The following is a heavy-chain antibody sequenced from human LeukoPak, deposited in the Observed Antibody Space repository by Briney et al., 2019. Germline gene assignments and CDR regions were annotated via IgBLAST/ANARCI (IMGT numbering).Heavy chain of an antibody. V-gene: IGHV4-34*01. J-gene: IGHJ4*02. CDR2: INHSGST. D-gene: IGHD3/OR15-3a*01. CDR1: GGSFSGYY. Sequence: SEALSLTCAVCGGSFSGYYWSWIRQPPGKGLEWIGEINHSGSTNYNPSLKSRVTISVDTSKNQFSLKLSSVTAADTAVYYCARGGGTGRPPYYFDYWGQGTLVTVSS. CDR3: ARGGGTGRPPYYFDY.